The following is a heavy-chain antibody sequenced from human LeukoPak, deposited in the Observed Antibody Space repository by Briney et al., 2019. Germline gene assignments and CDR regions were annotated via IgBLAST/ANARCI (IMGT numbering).Heavy chain of an antibody. CDR2: IYTSGST. CDR1: GGSISSYY. CDR3: ARGGSQYFDL. J-gene: IGHJ2*01. D-gene: IGHD3-10*01. V-gene: IGHV4-4*07. Sequence: PSETLSLTCTVSGGSISSYYWSWIRQPAGKGLEWIGRIYTSGSTNYNPSLKSRVTISGDKSKNQFSLKLSSVTAADTAVYYCARGGSQYFDLWGRGTLVTVSS.